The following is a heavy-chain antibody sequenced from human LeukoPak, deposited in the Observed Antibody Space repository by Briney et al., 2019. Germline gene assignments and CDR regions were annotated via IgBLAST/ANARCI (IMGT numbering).Heavy chain of an antibody. J-gene: IGHJ4*02. D-gene: IGHD1-7*01. V-gene: IGHV3-15*07. CDR2: IKSKIDGGTT. CDR1: GFTVANAW. Sequence: KPGGSLRLSCAASGFTVANAWMNWVRQTPGKGLQWVGRIKSKIDGGTTDYAAPVKGKFTILRDDSKNTLYLQMNSLKTEDTAICYCTTDRQGTGTTAYWGQGTLVTVSS. CDR3: TTDRQGTGTTAY.